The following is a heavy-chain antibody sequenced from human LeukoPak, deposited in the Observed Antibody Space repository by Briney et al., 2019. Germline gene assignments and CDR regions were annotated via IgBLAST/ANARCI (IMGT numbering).Heavy chain of an antibody. CDR2: IYTSGST. CDR1: GGSISSYY. J-gene: IGHJ4*02. CDR3: ASTLYSYETDYFDY. Sequence: SETLSLTCTVSGGSISSYYWSWIRQPAGKGLEWIGRIYTSGSTNYNPSLKSRVTMSVDTSKNQFSLKLSSVTAADTAVYYCASTLYSYETDYFDYWGQGTLVTVSS. D-gene: IGHD5-18*01. V-gene: IGHV4-4*07.